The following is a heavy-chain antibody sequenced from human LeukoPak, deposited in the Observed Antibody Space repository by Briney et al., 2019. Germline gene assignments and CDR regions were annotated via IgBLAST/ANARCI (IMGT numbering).Heavy chain of an antibody. V-gene: IGHV4-30-4*01. CDR3: ARLVVTLRAFDY. J-gene: IGHJ4*02. CDR2: IYYSGST. CDR1: GGSISSGDYY. Sequence: PSETLSLTCTVSGGSISSGDYYWGWIRQPPGKGLEWIGYIYYSGSTYYNPSLKSRVTISVDTSKNQFSLKVSSATAADTAVYYCARLVVTLRAFDYWGQGTLVTVSS. D-gene: IGHD4-23*01.